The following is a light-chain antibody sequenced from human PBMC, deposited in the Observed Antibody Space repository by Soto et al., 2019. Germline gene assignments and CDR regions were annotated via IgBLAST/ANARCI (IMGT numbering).Light chain of an antibody. Sequence: VLTQSPATVSVSAGGGTILSCRASQSVNNYLAWYQQKPGQAPRLLIYATSKRANGVPPRFIGSGSGTAFTLTISSLEPEDFAIYYCQQRSDYRWTFGQGTRLEIK. CDR2: ATS. V-gene: IGKV3-11*01. CDR1: QSVNNY. J-gene: IGKJ5*01. CDR3: QQRSDYRWT.